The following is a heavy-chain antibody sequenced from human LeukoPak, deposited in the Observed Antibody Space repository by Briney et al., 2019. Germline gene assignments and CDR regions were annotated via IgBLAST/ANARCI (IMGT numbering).Heavy chain of an antibody. Sequence: GESLKISCKGSGYSFTSYWIGWVRQMPGKGLEWMGIIYPGDSDTRYSPSFQGQVTISADKSISTAYLQWSSLKASDTAMYYSARLKGYYDSSGSLFDYWGQGTLVTVSS. J-gene: IGHJ4*02. CDR3: ARLKGYYDSSGSLFDY. D-gene: IGHD3-22*01. CDR1: GYSFTSYW. CDR2: IYPGDSDT. V-gene: IGHV5-51*01.